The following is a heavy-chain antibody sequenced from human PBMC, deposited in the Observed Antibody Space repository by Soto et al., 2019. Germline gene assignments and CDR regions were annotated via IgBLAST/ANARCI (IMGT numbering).Heavy chain of an antibody. V-gene: IGHV1-18*01. D-gene: IGHD3-3*01. CDR2: ISVYNGNT. J-gene: IGHJ4*02. CDR1: GYTFTAYG. Sequence: EQGASVKVSCKASGYTFTAYGISWVRQVPGQGLECMGWISVYNGNTKYAQKLQDRLTMATDTSTTTAYMELRGLTSDDTAVYFCARVYDFWSGYQTPFDYWGQGTLVTVSS. CDR3: ARVYDFWSGYQTPFDY.